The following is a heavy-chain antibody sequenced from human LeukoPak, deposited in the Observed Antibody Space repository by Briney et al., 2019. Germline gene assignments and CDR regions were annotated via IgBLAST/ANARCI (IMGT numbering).Heavy chain of an antibody. D-gene: IGHD6-13*01. J-gene: IGHJ6*03. V-gene: IGHV1-8*03. Sequence: ASVKVSCKASGYTFTSYDINWVRQATGQGLEWMGWMNPNSGNTGYAQKFQGRVTITRNTSISTAYMELSSLRAEDTAVYYCARVIQAAAGLYYYYYYYMDVWGKGTTVTISS. CDR3: ARVIQAAAGLYYYYYYYMDV. CDR1: GYTFTSYD. CDR2: MNPNSGNT.